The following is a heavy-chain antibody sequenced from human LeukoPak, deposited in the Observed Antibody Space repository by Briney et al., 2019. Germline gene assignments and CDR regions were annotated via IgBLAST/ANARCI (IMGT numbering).Heavy chain of an antibody. Sequence: PSETLSLTCTVSGGSISSSSYYWGWIRQPPGKGLEWIGRIYASGSTNYNPSLKSRVTMSVDTSKNQFSLKLSSVTAADTAVYYCARGADYYYGSGSYYNVGSDWFDPWGQGTLVTVSS. V-gene: IGHV4-61*05. D-gene: IGHD3-10*01. CDR2: IYASGST. CDR1: GGSISSSSYY. J-gene: IGHJ5*02. CDR3: ARGADYYYGSGSYYNVGSDWFDP.